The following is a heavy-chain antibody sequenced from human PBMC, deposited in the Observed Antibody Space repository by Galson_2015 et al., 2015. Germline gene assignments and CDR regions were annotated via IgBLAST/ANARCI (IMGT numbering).Heavy chain of an antibody. CDR3: ARDRDCSGGSSESYFQH. D-gene: IGHD2-15*01. CDR1: GYTFTSYG. CDR2: ISAYNGNT. V-gene: IGHV1-18*01. Sequence: SVKVSCKASGYTFTSYGISWVRQAPGQGLEWMGWISAYNGNTNYAQKLQGRVTMTTDTSTSTAYMELRSLRSDDTAVYYCARDRDCSGGSSESYFQHWGQGTLVTVSS. J-gene: IGHJ1*01.